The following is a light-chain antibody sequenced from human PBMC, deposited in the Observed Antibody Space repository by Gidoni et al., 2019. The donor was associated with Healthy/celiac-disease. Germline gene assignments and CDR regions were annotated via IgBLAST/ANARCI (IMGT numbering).Light chain of an antibody. Sequence: IQLTQSSSSLSASVGARVTLTCRASQTSSSYLNWYQQNPGKAPKLLIYAASSLQSGVPARFSGSGSGTDFTLTISSLEAEDFATYYCQQSYDTPLTFGGGTKVEIK. CDR3: QQSYDTPLT. V-gene: IGKV1-39*01. J-gene: IGKJ4*02. CDR2: AAS. CDR1: QTSSSY.